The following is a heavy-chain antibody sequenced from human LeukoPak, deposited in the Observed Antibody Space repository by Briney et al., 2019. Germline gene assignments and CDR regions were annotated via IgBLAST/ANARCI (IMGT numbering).Heavy chain of an antibody. Sequence: SETLSLTCAVYGGSFSGYYWSWIRQPPGKGLEWIGEMNHSGSTNYNPSLKSRVTISVDTSKNQFSLKLSSVTAADTAVYYCARGRFSPPLYDSSGYGRAFDIWGQGTMVTVSS. D-gene: IGHD3-22*01. V-gene: IGHV4-34*01. J-gene: IGHJ3*02. CDR1: GGSFSGYY. CDR2: MNHSGST. CDR3: ARGRFSPPLYDSSGYGRAFDI.